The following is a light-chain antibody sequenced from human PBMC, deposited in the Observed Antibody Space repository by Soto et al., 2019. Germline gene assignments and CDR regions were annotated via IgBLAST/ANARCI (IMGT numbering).Light chain of an antibody. CDR1: SNDVGSYNL. J-gene: IGLJ2*01. V-gene: IGLV2-14*02. Sequence: QSALTQPASVSGSPGQSITISCTGTSNDVGSYNLVSWYQQHPGKAPRLMIYEGTKRPSGVSSRFSGSKSGNTASLTISGLQAEDEADYYCSSYTSNSTSVVFGGGTQLTVL. CDR2: EGT. CDR3: SSYTSNSTSVV.